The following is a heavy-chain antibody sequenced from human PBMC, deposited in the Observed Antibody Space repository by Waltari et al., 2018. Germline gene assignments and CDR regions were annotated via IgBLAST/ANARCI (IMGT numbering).Heavy chain of an antibody. V-gene: IGHV3-23*01. J-gene: IGHJ1*01. D-gene: IGHD3-22*01. CDR3: AKAHFYDTSGYIEH. CDR2: INGYGDKT. CDR1: GFIFRNHA. Sequence: EVQVLESGGGLAQPGGSLRLTCAAPGFIFRNHAIYWVRQAPGKGLEWVSGINGYGDKTYYADSVRGRFTLSRDNSRNTLSLEMNSLRADDTAVYYCAKAHFYDTSGYIEHWGQGTLVTVSS.